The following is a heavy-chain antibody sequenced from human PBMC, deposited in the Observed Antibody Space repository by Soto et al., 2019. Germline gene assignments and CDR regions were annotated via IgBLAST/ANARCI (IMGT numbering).Heavy chain of an antibody. CDR1: GYTFISHG. J-gene: IGHJ6*02. CDR2: ISGKNGNT. Sequence: QVQLVQSGAEVKKPGASVKVSCKASGYTFISHGMSWVRQAPGQGLEWMGWISGKNGNTKFAQKFQGRVTLTTDTSTSTAYMAVRSLRTDDTAVYYCARVSSSIVVVPDYGMDVWGQGTTVTVSS. CDR3: ARVSSSIVVVPDYGMDV. D-gene: IGHD2-2*01. V-gene: IGHV1-18*04.